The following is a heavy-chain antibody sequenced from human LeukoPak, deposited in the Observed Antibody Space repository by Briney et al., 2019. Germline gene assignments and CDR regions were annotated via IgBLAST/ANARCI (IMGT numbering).Heavy chain of an antibody. CDR1: GYTFNKYS. D-gene: IGHD3-9*01. CDR3: AGGSNTGILNDFDY. Sequence: ASVKVSCKASGYTFNKYSISWVRQAPGQGLEWMGWISAYNGNTNYAQKLQGRVTMTTDTSTSTAYMELRSLRSDDTAVYYCAGGSNTGILNDFDYWGQGTLVTVSS. V-gene: IGHV1-18*04. J-gene: IGHJ4*02. CDR2: ISAYNGNT.